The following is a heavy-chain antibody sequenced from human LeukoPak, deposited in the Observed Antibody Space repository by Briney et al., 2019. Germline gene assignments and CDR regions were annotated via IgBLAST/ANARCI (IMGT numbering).Heavy chain of an antibody. CDR1: GGSISSYY. Sequence: PSETLSLTCTVSGGSISSYYWSWIRQPPRKGLEWIGYIYYSGSTNYNPSLKSRVTISVDTSKNQFSLKLSSVTAADTAVYYCARDVGIAVAGTDWFDPWGQGTLVTVSS. V-gene: IGHV4-59*01. D-gene: IGHD6-19*01. CDR2: IYYSGST. CDR3: ARDVGIAVAGTDWFDP. J-gene: IGHJ5*02.